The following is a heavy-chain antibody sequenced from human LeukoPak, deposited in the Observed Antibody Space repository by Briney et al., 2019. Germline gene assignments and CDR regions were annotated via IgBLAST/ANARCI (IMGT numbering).Heavy chain of an antibody. J-gene: IGHJ5*02. D-gene: IGHD3-9*01. Sequence: GGSLRLSCAASGFTFSDYYMSWIRQAPGKGLEWVSYISSGGGTIYYADSVKGRFTISRDNAKNSLYLQMNSLRAEDTAVYYCARDGFDWLPEAWGQGTLVTVSS. CDR2: ISSGGGTI. CDR3: ARDGFDWLPEA. V-gene: IGHV3-11*01. CDR1: GFTFSDYY.